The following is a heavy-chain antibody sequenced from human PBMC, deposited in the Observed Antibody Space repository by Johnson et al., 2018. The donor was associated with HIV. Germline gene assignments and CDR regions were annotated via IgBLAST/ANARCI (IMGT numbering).Heavy chain of an antibody. V-gene: IGHV3-15*01. CDR2: IKSKTDGGTT. D-gene: IGHD5-18*01. Sequence: VQLVESGGGLVKPGGSLRLSCAASGFTFSDYYMSWIRQAPGKGLEWVGRIKSKTDGGTTDYAAPVKDRFTISRDDSKNTLYLQMNSLKTEDTAVYYCTTDKQLWLTVDIWGQGTMVTVSS. CDR3: TTDKQLWLTVDI. CDR1: GFTFSDYY. J-gene: IGHJ3*02.